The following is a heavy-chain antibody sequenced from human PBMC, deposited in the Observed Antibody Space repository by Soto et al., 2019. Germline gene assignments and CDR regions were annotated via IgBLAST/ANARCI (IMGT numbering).Heavy chain of an antibody. J-gene: IGHJ4*02. CDR1: GGCISRGDYY. CDR3: ARVPGSGDFWSGLRGY. Sequence: SGTVCITGTVSGGCISRGDYYWSWICQPTGKGLGWIGYIYYIGSTYYNPSLKSRVTISVDPSKNQFSLKLSSVTAADTAVYYCARVPGSGDFWSGLRGYWGQGPRGTVS. CDR2: IYYIGST. D-gene: IGHD3-3*01. V-gene: IGHV4-30-4*01.